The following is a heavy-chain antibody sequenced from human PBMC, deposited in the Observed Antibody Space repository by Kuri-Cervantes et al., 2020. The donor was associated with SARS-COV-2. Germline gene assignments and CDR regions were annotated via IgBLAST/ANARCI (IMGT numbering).Heavy chain of an antibody. CDR1: GGSISSHY. Sequence: SETLSPTCTVSGGSISSHYWSWFRQPPGKGREWIGYIYYSGSTNYNPSLKSRVTISIDTSKNQVSLRLTSATAADTAVYYCGRVSWLQLWHRYSDSWGQGTLLTVSS. V-gene: IGHV4-59*08. CDR2: IYYSGST. J-gene: IGHJ4*02. CDR3: GRVSWLQLWHRYSDS. D-gene: IGHD5-24*01.